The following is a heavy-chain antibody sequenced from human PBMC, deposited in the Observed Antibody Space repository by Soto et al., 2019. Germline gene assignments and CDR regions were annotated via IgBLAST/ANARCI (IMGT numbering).Heavy chain of an antibody. J-gene: IGHJ5*02. D-gene: IGHD3-10*01. V-gene: IGHV6-1*01. CDR3: ARVFLARGRDANWFDP. CDR2: TYYRSKWYN. Sequence: SETLSLTCAISGDSVSSNSAAWNWIRQSPSRGLEWLGRTYYRSKWYNDYAVSAKSRITINPDTSKNQFSLQLNSVTPEDTAVYYCARVFLARGRDANWFDPWGQGTLVNVSS. CDR1: GDSVSSNSAA.